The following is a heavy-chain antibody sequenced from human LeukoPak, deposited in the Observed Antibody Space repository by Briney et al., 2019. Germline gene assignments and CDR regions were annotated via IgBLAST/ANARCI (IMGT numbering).Heavy chain of an antibody. D-gene: IGHD6-13*01. J-gene: IGHJ4*02. Sequence: SETLSLTCTVSGGSISSGGYYWSWIRQHPGKGLEWIGYIYYSGSTYYNPSLKSRVTISVDTSKNQFSLKLSSVTAADTAVYYCARVASAGTRYYFDYWGQGTLVTVPS. CDR2: IYYSGST. CDR3: ARVASAGTRYYFDY. V-gene: IGHV4-31*03. CDR1: GGSISSGGYY.